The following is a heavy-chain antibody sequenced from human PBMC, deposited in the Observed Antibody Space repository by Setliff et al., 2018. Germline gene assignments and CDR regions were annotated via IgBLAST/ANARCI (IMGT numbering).Heavy chain of an antibody. CDR2: MNPNTGGT. Sequence: GASVKVSCKASGYTFTGYYMHWVRQAPGQGLEWMGWMNPNTGGTTYAQAFQARITMTRDTSISTAYMELSRLTSDDSAVYYCATAVWEFLYWGQGALVTVSS. J-gene: IGHJ4*02. CDR3: ATAVWEFLY. D-gene: IGHD1-26*01. CDR1: GYTFTGYY. V-gene: IGHV1-2*02.